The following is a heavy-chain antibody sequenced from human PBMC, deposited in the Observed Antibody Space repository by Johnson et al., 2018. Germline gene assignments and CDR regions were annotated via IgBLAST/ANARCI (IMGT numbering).Heavy chain of an antibody. CDR2: ITHDGTKK. CDR3: ARVEYYDRAFDI. J-gene: IGHJ3*02. V-gene: IGHV3-30*03. Sequence: QLVESGGGVVQPERSLTISCAASGFTFFSYAMHWVRQAPGKGLEWVAVITHDGTKKYYAEAVKGRFTISRDNPKNTVSLQMDSLRPEDTAVYYCARVEYYDRAFDIWGQGTMVTVSS. D-gene: IGHD3-22*01. CDR1: GFTFFSYA.